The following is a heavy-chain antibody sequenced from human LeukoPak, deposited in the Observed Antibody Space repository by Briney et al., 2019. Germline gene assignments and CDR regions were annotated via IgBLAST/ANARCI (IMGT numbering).Heavy chain of an antibody. CDR3: ARGGVNYYDSSGYYHYYGMDV. J-gene: IGHJ6*02. V-gene: IGHV4-34*01. D-gene: IGHD3-22*01. CDR1: GGSFSGYH. Sequence: PSETLSLTCAVYGGSFSGYHWSWIRQPPGKGLEWIGEINHSGSTNYNPSLKSRVTISVDTSKNQFSLKLSSVTAADTAVYYCARGGVNYYDSSGYYHYYGMDVWGQGTTVTVSS. CDR2: INHSGST.